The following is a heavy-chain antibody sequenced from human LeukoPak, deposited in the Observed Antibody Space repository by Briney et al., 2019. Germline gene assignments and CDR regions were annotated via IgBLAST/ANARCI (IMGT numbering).Heavy chain of an antibody. D-gene: IGHD4-11*01. CDR3: ARDGGTTSNPSHDTFAI. J-gene: IGHJ3*02. CDR1: GGSISSGANY. V-gene: IGHV4-30-2*01. Sequence: SETLSLTWTVSGGSISSGANYWSWIRQPPGRGLEWIGYISHSEGAYYSPPLESRITISVDRSKNQFSLKLKSVTAADTAIYYCARDGGTTSNPSHDTFAIWGRGTMVAVSS. CDR2: ISHSEGA.